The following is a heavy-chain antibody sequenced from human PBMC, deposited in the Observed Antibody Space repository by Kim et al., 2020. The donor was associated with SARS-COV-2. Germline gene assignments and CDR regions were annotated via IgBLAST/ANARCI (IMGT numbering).Heavy chain of an antibody. CDR1: DGSISSYY. Sequence: SETLSLTCTVSDGSISSYYWSWIRQPPGKGLEWIGYIYYSGSTNYNPSLKSRVTISVDTSKNQFSLKLSSVTAADTAVYYCARDRGTITFDIWGRGTMVTVSS. J-gene: IGHJ3*02. CDR3: ARDRGTITFDI. D-gene: IGHD3-16*01. CDR2: IYYSGST. V-gene: IGHV4-59*01.